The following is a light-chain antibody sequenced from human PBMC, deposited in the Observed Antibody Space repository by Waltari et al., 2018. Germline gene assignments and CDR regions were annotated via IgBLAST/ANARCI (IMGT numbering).Light chain of an antibody. V-gene: IGKV4-1*01. CDR1: QTLLYTSNYKNY. Sequence: DFVMTQSPDSLAVPLGERATINCKSRQTLLYTSNYKNYLAWYQQKPGQPPKLLIYWASTRESGVPDRFSGSGSGTDFTLTISSLQAEDVAVYYCQQYYSRHSYTFGQGTKLEIK. J-gene: IGKJ2*01. CDR2: WAS. CDR3: QQYYSRHSYT.